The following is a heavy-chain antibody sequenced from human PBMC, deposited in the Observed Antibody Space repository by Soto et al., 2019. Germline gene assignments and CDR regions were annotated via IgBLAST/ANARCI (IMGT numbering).Heavy chain of an antibody. D-gene: IGHD3-16*02. J-gene: IGHJ4*02. CDR3: ARGPIMITFGGVIVPIPYYFDY. V-gene: IGHV4-59*01. CDR1: GGSISSYY. Sequence: PSETLSLTCTVSGGSISSYYWSWVRQPPGKGLEWIGYIYYSGSTKYNASLKSRVTISVATSKNQFSLNLSSVTAADTAVYYCARGPIMITFGGVIVPIPYYFDYWGQGSLVTVSS. CDR2: IYYSGST.